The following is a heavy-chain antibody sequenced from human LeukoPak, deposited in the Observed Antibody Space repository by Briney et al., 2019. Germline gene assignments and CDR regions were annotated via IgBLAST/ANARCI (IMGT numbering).Heavy chain of an antibody. CDR3: TTVVLYYYDSSGLDY. D-gene: IGHD3-22*01. CDR1: GFTFSRYA. Sequence: PGGSLSLSCAVSGFTFSRYAMNWVRPAPGKGLEWVGRIKSKTEGGTTDYAAPVKGRFTISRDDSKNTLYLQMNSLKTEDTAAYYCTTVVLYYYDSSGLDYWGQGTLVTVSS. J-gene: IGHJ4*02. CDR2: IKSKTEGGTT. V-gene: IGHV3-15*01.